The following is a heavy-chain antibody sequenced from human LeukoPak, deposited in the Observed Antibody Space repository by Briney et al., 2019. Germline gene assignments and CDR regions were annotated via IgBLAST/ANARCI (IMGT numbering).Heavy chain of an antibody. Sequence: GGSLILSCAASGFTFSSYEMNWVRQAPGKGLEWVSYISASGTTIYYADSVKGRFTISRDNSKNTLYLQMNSLRAEDTAVYYCAKDRWTEVDAFDIWGQGTMVTVSS. D-gene: IGHD1-1*01. V-gene: IGHV3-48*03. CDR2: ISASGTTI. CDR3: AKDRWTEVDAFDI. CDR1: GFTFSSYE. J-gene: IGHJ3*02.